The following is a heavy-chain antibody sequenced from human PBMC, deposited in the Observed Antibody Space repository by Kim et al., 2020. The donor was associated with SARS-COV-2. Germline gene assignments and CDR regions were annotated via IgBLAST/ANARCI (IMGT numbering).Heavy chain of an antibody. CDR3: ARDTGGYYYDSSGYYYDY. Sequence: KSRVTISVDKSKNQFSLKLSSVTAVDTAVYYCARDTGGYYYDSSGYYYDYWGQGTLVTVSS. D-gene: IGHD3-22*01. V-gene: IGHV4-4*02. J-gene: IGHJ4*02.